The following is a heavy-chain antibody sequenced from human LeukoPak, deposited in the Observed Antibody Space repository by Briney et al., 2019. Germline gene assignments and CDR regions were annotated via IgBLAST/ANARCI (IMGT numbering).Heavy chain of an antibody. Sequence: GGSLRLSCAASGFTFDDYAMHWVRQAPGKGLEWVSGITWNGGYTCYADSVKGRFTISRDNAKNSLYLQMNSLRAEDTALYYCAKGRSIDGGLADGGDYWGQGTLVTVAS. V-gene: IGHV3-9*01. CDR3: AKGRSIDGGLADGGDY. CDR2: ITWNGGYT. J-gene: IGHJ4*02. D-gene: IGHD3-16*01. CDR1: GFTFDDYA.